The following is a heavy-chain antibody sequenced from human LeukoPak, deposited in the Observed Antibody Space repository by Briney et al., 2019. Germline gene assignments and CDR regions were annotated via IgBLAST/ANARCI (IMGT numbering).Heavy chain of an antibody. V-gene: IGHV3-15*01. CDR3: STDRGVTS. D-gene: IGHD3-10*01. CDR1: GFTFSDAW. CDR2: IKSKRDGGTA. Sequence: GGSLRLSCAASGFTFSDAWMNWVRQAPGKGLEWVGRIKSKRDGGTADYAAPVKGRFTISRDDSRNTLYLQMNSLETEDTAVYYCSTDRGVTSWGQGTLVTVSS. J-gene: IGHJ5*02.